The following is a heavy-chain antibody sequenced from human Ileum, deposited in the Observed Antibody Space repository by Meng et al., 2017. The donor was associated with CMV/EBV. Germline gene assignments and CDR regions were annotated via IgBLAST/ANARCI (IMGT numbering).Heavy chain of an antibody. Sequence: CAASGFAFSSYGMPWVRQAPGKGLEWVAFIRYDGSNKYYADSVKGRFTISRDNSKNTLYLQMNSLRAEDTAVYYCANMGRAFDIWGQGTMVTVSS. CDR3: ANMGRAFDI. V-gene: IGHV3-30*02. CDR1: GFAFSSYG. J-gene: IGHJ3*02. CDR2: IRYDGSNK.